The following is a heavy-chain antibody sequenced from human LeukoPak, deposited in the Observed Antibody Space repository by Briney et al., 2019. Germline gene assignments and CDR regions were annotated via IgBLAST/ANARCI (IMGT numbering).Heavy chain of an antibody. J-gene: IGHJ4*02. CDR1: AFTFSSYW. V-gene: IGHV3-7*01. Sequence: PGGSLRLSCAASAFTFSSYWMSWVRQAPGKGLEWVANIKQDGSEKYYVDSVKGRFTISRDNAKNSLYLQMNSLRAEDTAVYYCATSRSLDYWGLGTLVTVSS. CDR3: ATSRSLDY. CDR2: IKQDGSEK.